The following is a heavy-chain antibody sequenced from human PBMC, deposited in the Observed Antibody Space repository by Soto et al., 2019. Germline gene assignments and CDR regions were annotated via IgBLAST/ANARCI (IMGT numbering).Heavy chain of an antibody. CDR2: INSDGSST. CDR3: ARDGVVPAGN. CDR1: GFTCSRLW. V-gene: IGHV3-74*01. Sequence: GGLMRLPCAAAGFTCSRLWMHWVIQDQGKGLVWVSRINSDGSSTSYADSVKGRFTISRDNAKNTLYLQMNSLRAEDTAVYCCARDGVVPAGNCGQGILVS. D-gene: IGHD2-15*01. J-gene: IGHJ4*02.